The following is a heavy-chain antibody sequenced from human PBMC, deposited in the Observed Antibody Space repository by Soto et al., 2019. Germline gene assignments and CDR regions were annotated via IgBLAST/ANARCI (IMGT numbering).Heavy chain of an antibody. Sequence: QVQLVQSGAEVKKPGSSVKVSCKASGGTLNKHAITWVRRAPGQGLEWLGGIIPMFGNPNYPQKFQGRVTITADDSTNTSHMELHSLTSDDTAVYYCARGGTSGWLKGAYDVGGQGTMVTVSS. V-gene: IGHV1-69*01. CDR3: ARGGTSGWLKGAYDV. CDR1: GGTLNKHA. D-gene: IGHD6-13*01. CDR2: IIPMFGNP. J-gene: IGHJ3*01.